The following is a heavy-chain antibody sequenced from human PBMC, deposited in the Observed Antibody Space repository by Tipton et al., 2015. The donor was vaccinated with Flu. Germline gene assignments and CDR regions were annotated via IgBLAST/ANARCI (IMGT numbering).Heavy chain of an antibody. CDR3: ARYGTYDGSRYFQH. D-gene: IGHD1-26*01. J-gene: IGHJ1*01. CDR2: MYHNGGT. CDR1: GVSMTSDSYF. V-gene: IGHV4-39*07. Sequence: GSLRLSCTVSGVSMTSDSYFWGWIRQSPGKRLEWIGTMYHNGGTYFNPSLKSRVSLTLDTSKNQFSLKLSSVTAADTAVYYCARYGTYDGSRYFQHWGQSTLVTVSS.